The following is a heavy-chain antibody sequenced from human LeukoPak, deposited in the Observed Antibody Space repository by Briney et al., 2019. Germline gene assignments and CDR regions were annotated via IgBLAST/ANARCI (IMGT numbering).Heavy chain of an antibody. CDR3: ATVINNPIVATIGWGY. J-gene: IGHJ4*02. V-gene: IGHV1-24*01. CDR2: FDPEDGET. CDR1: GYTLTELS. D-gene: IGHD5-12*01. Sequence: ASVEVSCKVSGYTLTELSMHWVRQAPGKGLEWMGGFDPEDGETIYAQKFQGRVTMTEDTSTDTAYMELSSLRSEDTAVYYCATVINNPIVATIGWGYWGQGTLVTVSS.